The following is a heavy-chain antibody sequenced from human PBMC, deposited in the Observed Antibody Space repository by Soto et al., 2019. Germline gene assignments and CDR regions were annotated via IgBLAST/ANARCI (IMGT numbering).Heavy chain of an antibody. CDR3: ARVYYYDSSGYSEGHAAFDI. D-gene: IGHD3-22*01. Sequence: ASVKVSCKASGYTITSYGISWVRQAPGQGLEWMGWISAYNGNTNYAQKLQGRVTMTTDTSTSTAYMELRSLRSDDTAVYYCARVYYYDSSGYSEGHAAFDIWGQGTMVTVSS. CDR1: GYTITSYG. V-gene: IGHV1-18*01. CDR2: ISAYNGNT. J-gene: IGHJ3*02.